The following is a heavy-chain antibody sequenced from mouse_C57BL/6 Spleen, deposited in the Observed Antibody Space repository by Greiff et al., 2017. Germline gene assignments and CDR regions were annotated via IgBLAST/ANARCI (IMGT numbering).Heavy chain of an antibody. CDR2: IHPNSGST. CDR1: GYTFTSYW. D-gene: IGHD1-1*01. Sequence: QVQLQQPGAELVKPGASVKLSCKASGYTFTSYWMHWVKQRPGQGLEWIGMIHPNSGSTNYNEKFKSKATLTVDNSSSTAYIQLSSLTSEDSAVYYCARRGSVQALFDYWGQGTTLTVSS. V-gene: IGHV1-64*01. J-gene: IGHJ2*01. CDR3: ARRGSVQALFDY.